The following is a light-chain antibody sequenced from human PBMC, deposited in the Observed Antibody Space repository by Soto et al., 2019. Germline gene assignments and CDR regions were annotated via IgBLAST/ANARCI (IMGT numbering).Light chain of an antibody. V-gene: IGLV2-14*01. CDR1: SSDVGGYNY. Sequence: QSALTQPASVSGSPGQSITISCTGTSSDVGGYNYVSWYQQHPGKAPKLMIYDVSLRPSGISNHFSGSKSGNTASLTISGLQAEDEADYYCSSYTSTSTLVFGTGTKVTVL. CDR2: DVS. CDR3: SSYTSTSTLV. J-gene: IGLJ1*01.